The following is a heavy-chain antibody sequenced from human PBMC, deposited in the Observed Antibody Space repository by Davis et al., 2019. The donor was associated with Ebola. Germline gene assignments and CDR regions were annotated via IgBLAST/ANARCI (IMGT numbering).Heavy chain of an antibody. CDR3: ARDPTYFYDSSGYYAGYYGMDV. Sequence: GESLKISCAASGFTFSSYSMNWVRQAPGKGLEWVSYISSSSSTIYYADPVKGRFTISRDNAKNSLYLQMNSLRDEDTAVYYCARDPTYFYDSSGYYAGYYGMDVWGKGTTVTVSS. V-gene: IGHV3-48*02. CDR2: ISSSSSTI. CDR1: GFTFSSYS. D-gene: IGHD3-22*01. J-gene: IGHJ6*04.